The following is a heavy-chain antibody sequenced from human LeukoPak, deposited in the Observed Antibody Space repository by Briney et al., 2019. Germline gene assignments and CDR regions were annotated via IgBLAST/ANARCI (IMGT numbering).Heavy chain of an antibody. J-gene: IGHJ4*02. CDR2: IYSSEFT. CDR3: ARGSDDYKLGNY. Sequence: SETLSLSCTVSGGSFDNSYCWTWVRQPPGKGPEWIATIYSSEFTYYNPSLRSRVTISGDRSKNLFSLRLSSVTAADTAVYYCARGSDDYKLGNYWGQGTLVTVSS. CDR1: GGSFDNSYC. D-gene: IGHD5-24*01. V-gene: IGHV4-39*01.